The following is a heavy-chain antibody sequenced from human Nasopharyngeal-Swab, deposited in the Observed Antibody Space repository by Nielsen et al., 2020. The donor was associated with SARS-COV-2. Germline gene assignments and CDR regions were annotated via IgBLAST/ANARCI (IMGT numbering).Heavy chain of an antibody. Sequence: SSVQVSCKTSGDTFTNSAISWVRQAPGQGLECMGGIVTALGLPNYAQKFRGRVTISADRSTTTSYLELSSLRSEDTAIYYCAREGEYGAYDAPDYWGQGTLVTVSS. J-gene: IGHJ4*02. D-gene: IGHD5-12*01. CDR3: AREGEYGAYDAPDY. CDR1: GDTFTNSA. CDR2: IVTALGLP. V-gene: IGHV1-69*10.